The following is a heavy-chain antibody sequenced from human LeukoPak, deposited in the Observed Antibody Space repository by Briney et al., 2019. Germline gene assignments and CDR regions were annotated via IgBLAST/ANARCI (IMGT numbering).Heavy chain of an antibody. CDR2: IYWDDDK. CDR3: AHRPEIAAAGTSGWFDP. CDR1: GFSLSTSGVG. D-gene: IGHD6-13*01. J-gene: IGHJ5*02. V-gene: IGHV2-5*02. Sequence: SGPTLVNPTQTLTLTCTFSGFSLSTSGVGVGWIRQPPGKALEWLALIYWDDDKRYSPSLKSRLTITKDTSKNQVVLTMTNMDPVDTATYYCAHRPEIAAAGTSGWFDPWGQGTLVTVSS.